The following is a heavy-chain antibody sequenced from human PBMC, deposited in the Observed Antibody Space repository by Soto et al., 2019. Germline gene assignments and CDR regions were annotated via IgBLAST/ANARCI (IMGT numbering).Heavy chain of an antibody. CDR3: AVQQGATMVIAAADTYGMDV. J-gene: IGHJ6*02. CDR2: IIPIFGTA. D-gene: IGHD6-13*01. CDR1: GGTFSSYA. Sequence: SVKVSCKASGGTFSSYAISWVRQAPGQGLEWMGGIIPIFGTANYAQKFQGRVTITADESTSTAYMELSSLRSEDTAVYYCAVQQGATMVIAAADTYGMDVWGQGTTVTVSS. V-gene: IGHV1-69*13.